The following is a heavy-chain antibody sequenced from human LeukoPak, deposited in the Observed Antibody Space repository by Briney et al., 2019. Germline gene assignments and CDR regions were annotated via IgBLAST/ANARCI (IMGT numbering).Heavy chain of an antibody. D-gene: IGHD4-17*01. CDR1: GGSISSSSYY. V-gene: IGHV4-39*01. CDR2: IYYSGST. Sequence: SETLSLTCTVSGGSISSSSYYWGWIRQPPGKGLEWIGSIYYSGSTYYNPSLKSRVTISVDTSKNQFSLKLSSVTTADTAVYYCARHMSGDYEFDYWGQGTLVTVSS. CDR3: ARHMSGDYEFDY. J-gene: IGHJ4*02.